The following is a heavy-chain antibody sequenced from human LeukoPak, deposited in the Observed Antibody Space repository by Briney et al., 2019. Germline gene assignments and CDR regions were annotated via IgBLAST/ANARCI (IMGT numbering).Heavy chain of an antibody. Sequence: SETLSLTCTVSGGSISSYYWSWIRQPPGKGLEWIGYIYYSGSTNYNPSLQSRVTISVDTSKNQFSLNLNSVTAADTAVYYCARGGAARPHFQNWGQGTLVTVSS. D-gene: IGHD6-6*01. V-gene: IGHV4-59*01. CDR2: IYYSGST. CDR3: ARGGAARPHFQN. J-gene: IGHJ1*01. CDR1: GGSISSYY.